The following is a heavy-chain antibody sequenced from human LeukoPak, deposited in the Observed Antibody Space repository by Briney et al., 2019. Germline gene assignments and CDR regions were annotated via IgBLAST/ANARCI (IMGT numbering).Heavy chain of an antibody. D-gene: IGHD2-21*01. Sequence: GGSLRLSCAASGYTLSSYAMSWVRQAPGKGLEWVSAISDSGNTYHADSVKGRFTISRDSSKNTLFLQMNRLRPEDAAVYYCAKAPVTTCRGAYCYPFDYWGQGTLVTVSS. CDR2: ISDSGNT. V-gene: IGHV3-23*01. CDR1: GYTLSSYA. CDR3: AKAPVTTCRGAYCYPFDY. J-gene: IGHJ4*02.